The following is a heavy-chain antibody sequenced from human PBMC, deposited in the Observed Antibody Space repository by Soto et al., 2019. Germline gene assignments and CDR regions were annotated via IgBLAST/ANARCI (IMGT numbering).Heavy chain of an antibody. CDR1: GGSISSSSYY. Sequence: SETLSLTCTVSGGSISSSSYYWGWIRQPPGKGLEWIGSIYYSGSTYYNPSLKSRVTISVDTSKNQFSLKLSSVTAADTAVYYCARLAIFGVVNWFDPWGQGTPVTVSS. D-gene: IGHD3-3*01. V-gene: IGHV4-39*01. J-gene: IGHJ5*02. CDR2: IYYSGST. CDR3: ARLAIFGVVNWFDP.